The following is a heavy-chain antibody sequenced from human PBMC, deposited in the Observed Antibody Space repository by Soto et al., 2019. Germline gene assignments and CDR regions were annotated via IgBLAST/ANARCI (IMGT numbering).Heavy chain of an antibody. D-gene: IGHD3-3*01. V-gene: IGHV3-53*01. J-gene: IGHJ4*02. CDR2: IYSGGST. CDR3: ARGGGTIYDHQTLDY. Sequence: WVRQAPGKGLEWVSVIYSGGSTYYADSVKGRFTISRDNSKNTLYLQMNSLRAEDTAVYYCARGGGTIYDHQTLDYWGQGTLVTVSS.